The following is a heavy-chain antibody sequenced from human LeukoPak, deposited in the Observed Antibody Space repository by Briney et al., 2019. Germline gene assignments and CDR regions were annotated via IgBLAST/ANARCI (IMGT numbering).Heavy chain of an antibody. D-gene: IGHD2-8*02. Sequence: SETLSLTCGVSGGSIGSGGHSWSWIRQPPGTGLEWIGFIYHSGSTYYNPSLKSRVTMSVDRSKNQFSLKLSSVTAADTAVYYCARGGIADTCGAYFDYWGQGTLVTVSS. CDR1: GGSIGSGGHS. J-gene: IGHJ4*02. V-gene: IGHV4-30-2*01. CDR2: IYHSGST. CDR3: ARGGIADTCGAYFDY.